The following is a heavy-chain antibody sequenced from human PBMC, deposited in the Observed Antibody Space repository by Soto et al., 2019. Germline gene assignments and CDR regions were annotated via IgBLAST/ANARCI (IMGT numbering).Heavy chain of an antibody. CDR2: ISGSGGST. D-gene: IGHD3-9*01. J-gene: IGHJ6*03. Sequence: EVQLLESGGGLVQPGGSLRLSCAASGFTFSSYAMSWVRQAPGKGLEWVSAISGSGGSTYYADSVKGRFTISRDNSKNTLYLQMNSLRAEDTAVYYCAKGSDDILTGYLYYYYYYMDVWGKGTTVTVSS. CDR3: AKGSDDILTGYLYYYYYYMDV. V-gene: IGHV3-23*01. CDR1: GFTFSSYA.